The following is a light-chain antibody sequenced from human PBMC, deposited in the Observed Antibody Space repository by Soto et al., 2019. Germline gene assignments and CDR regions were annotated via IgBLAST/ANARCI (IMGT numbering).Light chain of an antibody. V-gene: IGKV3-20*01. Sequence: EFVLTQSPGTLSLSPGDMATLCCRASQTVRNNYLAWYQQKPGQAPRLLIYDASSRATGIPDRFSGGGSGTDCTLTISRLEPEDVAVYYCQQFSSYPLTFGGGTKVDIK. CDR1: QTVRNNY. CDR3: QQFSSYPLT. J-gene: IGKJ4*01. CDR2: DAS.